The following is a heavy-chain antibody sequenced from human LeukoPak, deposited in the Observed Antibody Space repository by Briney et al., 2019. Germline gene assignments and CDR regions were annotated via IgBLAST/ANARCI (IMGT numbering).Heavy chain of an antibody. V-gene: IGHV3-21*01. CDR2: ISSSSSYI. J-gene: IGHJ4*02. Sequence: GGSLRLSCAASGFTFSSYSMNWVRQAPGKGLEWVSSISSSSSYIYYADSVKGRFTISRDNAKNSLYLQMNSLRAEDTAVYYCARGYPHGYDYVWGSYRSIDYWGQGTLVTVSS. CDR3: ARGYPHGYDYVWGSYRSIDY. D-gene: IGHD3-16*02. CDR1: GFTFSSYS.